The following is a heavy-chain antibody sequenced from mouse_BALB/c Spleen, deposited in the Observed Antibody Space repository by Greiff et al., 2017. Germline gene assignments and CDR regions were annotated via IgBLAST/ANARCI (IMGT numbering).Heavy chain of an antibody. D-gene: IGHD2-12*01. CDR3: AREGDDEYAMDY. J-gene: IGHJ4*01. CDR2: IWAGGST. Sequence: VKLQESGPGLVAPSQSLSISCTASGFSLTSYCVHWVRQPPGKGLEWLGVIWAGGSTNYNSALMSRLSISKDNSKSQVFLKMNGLQTDDTAMYYSAREGDDEYAMDYRGQGTSVTVSS. CDR1: GFSLTSYC. V-gene: IGHV2-9*02.